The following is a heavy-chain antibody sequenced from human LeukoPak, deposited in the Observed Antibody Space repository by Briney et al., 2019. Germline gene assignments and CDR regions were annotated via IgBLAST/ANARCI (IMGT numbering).Heavy chain of an antibody. Sequence: ASVKVSCKASGYTFTNYGISWVRQAPGQGLEWMGWISAYNGNTDYAQKLQGRVTMTTDTSTSTAYMELRSLTSDDTAVYYCARGSYSSGWYMGFDYWGQGTLVTVSS. V-gene: IGHV1-18*01. D-gene: IGHD6-19*01. CDR1: GYTFTNYG. CDR3: ARGSYSSGWYMGFDY. J-gene: IGHJ4*02. CDR2: ISAYNGNT.